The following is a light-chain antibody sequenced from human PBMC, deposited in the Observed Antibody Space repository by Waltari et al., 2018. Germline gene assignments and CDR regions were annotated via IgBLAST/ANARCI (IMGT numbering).Light chain of an antibody. CDR2: GAS. CDR3: QMYSTSPYS. V-gene: IGKV3-20*01. J-gene: IGKJ2*03. Sequence: VILTQSPATLSLSPGERATLSCRASQSVSSYLAWYQQKPGQAPRLLIYGASSRATGIPDRFSGSGSGTEFTLTISSLEPEDFAVYYCQMYSTSPYSFGQGTKVEIK. CDR1: QSVSSY.